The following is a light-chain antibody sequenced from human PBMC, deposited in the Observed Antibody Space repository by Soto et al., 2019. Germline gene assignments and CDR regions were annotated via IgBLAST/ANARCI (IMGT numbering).Light chain of an antibody. Sequence: EIVLTQSPATLSLSPGERATLSCRASQSVSSYLAWYQQKPGQAPRLLIYDASNRATGIPARFSGSGSGTDFTITISSLEPEDFAVYSCKQRSNWPLTFGGGTKVEIK. CDR3: KQRSNWPLT. J-gene: IGKJ4*01. CDR2: DAS. V-gene: IGKV3-11*01. CDR1: QSVSSY.